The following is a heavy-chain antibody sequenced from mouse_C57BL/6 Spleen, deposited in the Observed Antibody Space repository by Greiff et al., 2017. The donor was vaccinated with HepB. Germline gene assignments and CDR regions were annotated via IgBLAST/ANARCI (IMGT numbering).Heavy chain of an antibody. CDR3: VPLRRGYAMDY. V-gene: IGHV1-26*01. Sequence: EVMLQQSGPELVKPGASVKISCKASGYTFTDYYMNWVKQSHGKSLEWIGDINPNNGGTSYNQKFKGKATLTVDKSSSTAYMELRSLTSEDSAVYYCVPLRRGYAMDYWGQGTSVTVSS. CDR2: INPNNGGT. J-gene: IGHJ4*01. CDR1: GYTFTDYY. D-gene: IGHD1-1*01.